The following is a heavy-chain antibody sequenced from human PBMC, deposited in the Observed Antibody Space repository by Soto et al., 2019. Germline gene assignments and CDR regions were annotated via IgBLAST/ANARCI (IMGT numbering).Heavy chain of an antibody. V-gene: IGHV1-69*13. CDR2: IIPIFGTA. J-gene: IGHJ4*02. CDR1: GGTFSSYA. Sequence: ASVKVSFKASGGTFSSYAISWVRQAPGQGLEWMGGIIPIFGTANYAQKFQGRVTITADESTSTAYMELSRLRSDDTAVYYCARVPTATTTFDYWGQGTLVTVSS. CDR3: ARVPTATTTFDY. D-gene: IGHD4-17*01.